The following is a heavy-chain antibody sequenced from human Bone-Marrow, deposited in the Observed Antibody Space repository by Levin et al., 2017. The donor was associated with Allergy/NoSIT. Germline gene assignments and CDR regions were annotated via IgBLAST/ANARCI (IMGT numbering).Heavy chain of an antibody. J-gene: IGHJ6*02. Sequence: GESLKISCAASGFTFSEYDMHWIRQAPGKGLEWVSAIGIAGDTHYPGSVKGRFIISRENGKNSLYLQMSSLRVEDTAVYYCARDGRHGMDVWGQGTKVIVSS. CDR2: IGIAGDT. V-gene: IGHV3-13*04. CDR3: ARDGRHGMDV. CDR1: GFTFSEYD.